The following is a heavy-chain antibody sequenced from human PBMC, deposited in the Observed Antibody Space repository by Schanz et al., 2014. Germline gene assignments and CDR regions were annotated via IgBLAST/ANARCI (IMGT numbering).Heavy chain of an antibody. CDR1: GFSFSDHA. CDR3: PTGQLWSGGGFDL. J-gene: IGHJ5*02. Sequence: PGGSLRLSCAASGFSFSDHAMDWVRQAAGKGLEWVGRIKSKFDGATTDYVAPVKGRFSISRDDSTNTLYLQMSSLKMEDTAVNYCPTGQLWSGGGFDLWGQGALVTVSS. D-gene: IGHD3-10*01. V-gene: IGHV3-15*01. CDR2: IKSKFDGATT.